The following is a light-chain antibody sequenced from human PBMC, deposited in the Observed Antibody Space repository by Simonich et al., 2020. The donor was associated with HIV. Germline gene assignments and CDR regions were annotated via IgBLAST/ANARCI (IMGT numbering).Light chain of an antibody. Sequence: DIVMTQSPDSLAVSLGERATINCKSSQSVLYSSNNKNYLAGYQQKPGQPPKLLSYWESTRESGVADRFSGSGSGTDFTLTISSLQAEDVAVYYCQQYYSTPRTFGQGTKVEIK. CDR2: WES. CDR3: QQYYSTPRT. J-gene: IGKJ1*01. CDR1: QSVLYSSNNKNY. V-gene: IGKV4-1*01.